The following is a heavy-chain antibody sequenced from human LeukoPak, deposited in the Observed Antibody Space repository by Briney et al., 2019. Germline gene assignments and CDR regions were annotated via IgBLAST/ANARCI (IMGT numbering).Heavy chain of an antibody. CDR3: ATSRYKGSLDY. V-gene: IGHV1-2*02. CDR2: INPNSGGT. J-gene: IGHJ4*02. CDR1: GGTFSSYA. Sequence: ASVKVSCKASGGTFSSYAISWVRQAPGQGLEWMGWINPNSGGTNYAQKFQGRVTMTRDTSISTAYMELSRLRSDDTAVYYCATSRYKGSLDYWGQGTLVTVSS. D-gene: IGHD3-16*02.